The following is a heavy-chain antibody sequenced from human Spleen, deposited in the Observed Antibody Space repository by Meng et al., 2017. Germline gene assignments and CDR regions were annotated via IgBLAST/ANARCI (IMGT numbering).Heavy chain of an antibody. CDR2: IYHTGST. Sequence: VQLQESGPGLVKPSQTLSLTCTVSGGSISSGGYYWSWVRQPPGKGLEWIGFIYHTGSTDCNPSLKRRVTIPVDTSNNHFSLKLTSVTAADTAVYYCARSYGSGTYWYFDLWGRGTLVTVSS. D-gene: IGHD3-10*01. V-gene: IGHV4-61*03. J-gene: IGHJ2*01. CDR3: ARSYGSGTYWYFDL. CDR1: GGSISSGGYY.